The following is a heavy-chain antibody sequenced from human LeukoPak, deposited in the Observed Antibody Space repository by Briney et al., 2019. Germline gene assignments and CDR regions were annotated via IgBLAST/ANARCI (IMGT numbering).Heavy chain of an antibody. CDR2: INHSGST. J-gene: IGHJ6*03. D-gene: IGHD6-6*01. V-gene: IGHV4-34*01. CDR1: GGSFSGYY. CDR3: ARAEPEYSRWGYYYYMDV. Sequence: SETLSLTCAVYGGSFSGYYWSWIRQPPGKGLEWIGEINHSGSTNYNPSLKSRVTISVDTSKNQFSLKLSSVTAADTAVYYCARAEPEYSRWGYYYYMDVWGKGTTVTVSS.